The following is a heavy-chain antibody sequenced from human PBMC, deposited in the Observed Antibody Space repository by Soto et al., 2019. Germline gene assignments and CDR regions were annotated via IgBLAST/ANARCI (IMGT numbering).Heavy chain of an antibody. CDR3: ARFSPPRKSYDSNPGWFDP. CDR1: GGSISSYY. V-gene: IGHV4-59*01. CDR2: VSSTGST. J-gene: IGHJ5*02. Sequence: PSETLSLTWTVAGGSISSYYWTRIRQSPGKGLEWIGYVSSTGSTNYNPSLKSRLTMSLDTSTNEVSLSLTSVTAADAAVYFCARFSPPRKSYDSNPGWFDPWGQGIMVTVPQ. D-gene: IGHD3-22*01.